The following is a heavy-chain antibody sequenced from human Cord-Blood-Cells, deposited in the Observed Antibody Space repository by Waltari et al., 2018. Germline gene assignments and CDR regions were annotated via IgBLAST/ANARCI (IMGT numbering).Heavy chain of an antibody. CDR3: ARGGYDFWSGYYWYFDL. CDR1: VGSVSSGSHY. CDR2: IYYSGST. V-gene: IGHV4-61*01. Sequence: QVQLQESGPGLVKPSETLSLTCTVSVGSVSSGSHYRTWIRQPPGKGLEWIGYIYYSGSTNYNPSLKSRVTISVDTSKNQFSLKLSSVTAADTAVYYCARGGYDFWSGYYWYFDLWGRGTLVTVSS. J-gene: IGHJ2*01. D-gene: IGHD3-3*01.